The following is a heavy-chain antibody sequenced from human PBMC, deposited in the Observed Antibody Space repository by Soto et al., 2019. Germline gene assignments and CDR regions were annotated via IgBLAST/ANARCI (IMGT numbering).Heavy chain of an antibody. J-gene: IGHJ6*02. D-gene: IGHD3-22*01. CDR2: IIPIFGTA. Sequence: SAEVSCKASGGTLSSYAISWVRQATGQGLEWMGGIIPIFGTANYAQKFQGRVTITADKSTSTAYMELSSLRSEDTAVYYCARVTYYYDSSGYAYYGMDVWGQGTTVTVSS. CDR1: GGTLSSYA. CDR3: ARVTYYYDSSGYAYYGMDV. V-gene: IGHV1-69*06.